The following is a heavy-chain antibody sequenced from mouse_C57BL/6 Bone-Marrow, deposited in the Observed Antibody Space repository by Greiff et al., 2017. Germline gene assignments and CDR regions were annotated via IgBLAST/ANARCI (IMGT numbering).Heavy chain of an antibody. D-gene: IGHD1-1*01. J-gene: IGHJ2*01. CDR3: ARDLLCYYGFDY. V-gene: IGHV5-4*01. CDR2: ISDGGSYT. Sequence: DVKLVESGGGLVKPGGSLKLSCAASGFTFSSYAMSWVRQTPEKRLEWVATISDGGSYTYYPDNVKGRFTISRDNAKNNLYLQKSHLKSEDTAMYYCARDLLCYYGFDYWGQGTTLTVSS. CDR1: GFTFSSYA.